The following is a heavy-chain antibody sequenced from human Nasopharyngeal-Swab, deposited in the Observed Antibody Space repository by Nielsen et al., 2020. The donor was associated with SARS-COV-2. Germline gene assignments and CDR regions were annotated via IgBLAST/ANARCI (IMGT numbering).Heavy chain of an antibody. V-gene: IGHV3-21*01. CDR2: ISSTTPYI. CDR1: GFTFSGYT. Sequence: GESLKFSCVASGFTFSGYTMNWVRQAPGKGLEWISSISSTTPYIYYADSVKGRFTISRDNAKNSLYLQMNFLRVEDTAMYYCARDTGGPPNYFDPWGQGTLVTVSS. J-gene: IGHJ5*02. D-gene: IGHD1-7*01. CDR3: ARDTGGPPNYFDP.